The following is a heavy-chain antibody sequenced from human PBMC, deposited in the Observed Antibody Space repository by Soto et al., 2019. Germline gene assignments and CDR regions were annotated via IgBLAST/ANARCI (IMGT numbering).Heavy chain of an antibody. CDR3: ARGLRLDFWSGYFS. Sequence: SETLSLTCTVSGGSISSSSYYWGWIRQPPGKGLEWIGSIYYSGSTYYNPSLKSRVTVSVDTSKNQFSLKLSSVTAADTAVYYCARGLRLDFWSGYFSWGQGTLVTVSS. J-gene: IGHJ4*02. CDR1: GGSISSSSYY. D-gene: IGHD3-3*01. V-gene: IGHV4-39*01. CDR2: IYYSGST.